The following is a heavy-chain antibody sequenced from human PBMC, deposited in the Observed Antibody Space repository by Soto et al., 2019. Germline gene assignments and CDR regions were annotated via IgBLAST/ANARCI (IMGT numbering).Heavy chain of an antibody. CDR3: ARGSGSGYAGWFDP. Sequence: EVQLVESGGGLVQPGGSLRLSCAASGFTFSSYDMHWVRQATGKGLEWVSAIGTAGDTYYPGSVKGRFTISRENAKNSLYLQMISLRAGDTAVYYCARGSGSGYAGWFDPWGQGTLVTVSS. CDR1: GFTFSSYD. D-gene: IGHD5-12*01. J-gene: IGHJ5*02. V-gene: IGHV3-13*01. CDR2: IGTAGDT.